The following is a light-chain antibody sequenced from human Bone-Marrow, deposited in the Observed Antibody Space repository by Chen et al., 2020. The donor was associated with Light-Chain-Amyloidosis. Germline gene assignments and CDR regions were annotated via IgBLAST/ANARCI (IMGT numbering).Light chain of an antibody. CDR1: SPNIGNNY. V-gene: IGLV1-51*01. Sequence: QSVLTQPPPVSAAPGQRVTISCSGSSPNIGNNYVSWYQQLPGTAPKLLIYDNNKRPSGIPDRFSGSKSGTSATLGITGLQTGDEADYYCGAWDNGLSDWMFGGGTKLTVL. CDR3: GAWDNGLSDWM. J-gene: IGLJ3*02. CDR2: DNN.